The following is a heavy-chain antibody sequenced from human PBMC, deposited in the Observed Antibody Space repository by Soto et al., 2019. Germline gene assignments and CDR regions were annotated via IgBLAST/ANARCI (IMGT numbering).Heavy chain of an antibody. CDR3: TTPFSRLGTDAFDI. CDR2: IKSKTDGGTT. J-gene: IGHJ3*02. V-gene: IGHV3-15*01. D-gene: IGHD7-27*01. Sequence: GGSLRLSCAASGFTFSNAWMSWVRQAPGKGLEWVGRIKSKTDGGTTDYAAPVKGRFTISRDDSKNTLYLQMNSQKTEDTAVYYCTTPFSRLGTDAFDIWGQGTMVTVSS. CDR1: GFTFSNAW.